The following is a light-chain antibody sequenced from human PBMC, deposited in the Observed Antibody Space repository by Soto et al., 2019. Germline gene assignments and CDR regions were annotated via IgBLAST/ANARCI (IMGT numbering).Light chain of an antibody. J-gene: IGKJ1*01. V-gene: IGKV4-1*01. CDR2: SAS. CDR3: QQYGCSSST. Sequence: MVLTQSPASLPVSLGERAIINCKPSRSLFSTPSNNNYLAWYQQKLGQAPKLLIYSASTRQTGVPARFSGSGSGTDFALTITRLEPEDFAMYYCQQYGCSSSTFGQGTKVDI. CDR1: RSLFSTPSNNNY.